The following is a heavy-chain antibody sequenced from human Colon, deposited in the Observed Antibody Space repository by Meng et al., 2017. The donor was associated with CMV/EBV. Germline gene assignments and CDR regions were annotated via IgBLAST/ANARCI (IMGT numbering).Heavy chain of an antibody. J-gene: IGHJ4*02. V-gene: IGHV1-2*02. Sequence: QVQLVQAGAGVKKPGASVKVSCKASEYTFTGYYMHWGRQAPGQGLEWMGWINPNSGGTNYAQKFQGRVTMTRDTSITTAYMELSRLRSDDTAVYYCARDWYPGDRRGSFDYWGQGTLVTVSS. D-gene: IGHD3-22*01. CDR1: EYTFTGYY. CDR2: INPNSGGT. CDR3: ARDWYPGDRRGSFDY.